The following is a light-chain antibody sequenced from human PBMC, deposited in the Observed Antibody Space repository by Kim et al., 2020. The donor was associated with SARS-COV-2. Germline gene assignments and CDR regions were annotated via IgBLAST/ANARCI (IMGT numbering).Light chain of an antibody. Sequence: GKTVTISCTRSSGSIASNYVQWYQQRPGSSPTTVIYEDNQRPSGVPDRFSGSIDSSSNSASLTISGLKTEDEADYYCQSYDSSNWVFGGGTKLTVL. CDR1: SGSIASNY. CDR2: EDN. V-gene: IGLV6-57*01. J-gene: IGLJ3*02. CDR3: QSYDSSNWV.